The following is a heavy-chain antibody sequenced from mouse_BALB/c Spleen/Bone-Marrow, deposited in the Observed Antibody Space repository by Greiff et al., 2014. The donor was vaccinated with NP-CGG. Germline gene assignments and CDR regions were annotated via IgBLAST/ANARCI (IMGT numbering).Heavy chain of an antibody. V-gene: IGHV2-6-2*01. Sequence: VMLVESGPDLVAPSQGLSITCTVSGFSLNSYGVHWVRQPPGKGLEWLGVIWSDGSTTYNSALKSRLSISKDNSKSQLFLKMNSLQTDDTAMYYCARHERGYPYAMDYWGQGTSVTVSS. CDR3: ARHERGYPYAMDY. D-gene: IGHD2-2*01. J-gene: IGHJ4*01. CDR2: IWSDGST. CDR1: GFSLNSYG.